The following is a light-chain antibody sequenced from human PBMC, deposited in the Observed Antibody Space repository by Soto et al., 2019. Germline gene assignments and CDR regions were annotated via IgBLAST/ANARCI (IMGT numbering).Light chain of an antibody. V-gene: IGKV3-20*01. Sequence: RSLANQSLSPGEGATVYCGGSQSLSRTYLAWYQQKPGQAPRLLISGVSKRAAGIPDRFSAGGSDTDFTLTISSVEPEDFAVFFCQQEDAPPHAVGRGTRLDIK. CDR3: QQEDAPPHA. J-gene: IGKJ5*01. CDR1: QSLSRTY. CDR2: GVS.